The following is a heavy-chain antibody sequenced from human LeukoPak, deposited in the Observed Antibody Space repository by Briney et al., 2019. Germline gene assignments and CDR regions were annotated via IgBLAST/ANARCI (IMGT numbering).Heavy chain of an antibody. CDR2: ISGSGGST. CDR1: GFTFSSYA. D-gene: IGHD3-22*01. CDR3: ATYSYYYDNSGSLSYYFDY. Sequence: AGGSLRPSCAASGFTFSSYAMSWVRQAPGKGLEWVSAISGSGGSTYYADSVKGRFTISRDNSKNTLYLQMNSLRAEDTAVYYCATYSYYYDNSGSLSYYFDYWGQGTLVTVSS. J-gene: IGHJ4*02. V-gene: IGHV3-23*01.